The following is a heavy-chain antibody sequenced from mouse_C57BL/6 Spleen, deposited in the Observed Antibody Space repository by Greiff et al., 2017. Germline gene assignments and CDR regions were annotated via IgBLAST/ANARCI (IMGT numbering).Heavy chain of an antibody. J-gene: IGHJ3*01. CDR1: GFTFSDYG. Sequence: EVMLVESGGGLVKPGGSLKLSCAASGFTFSDYGMHWVRQAPEKGLAWVAYISSGSSTIYYADTGQGRFTISRDNAKNTLFLQMTSLRSEDTAMYYCARDSNYGGFAYGGQGTLVTVSA. CDR3: ARDSNYGGFAY. D-gene: IGHD2-5*01. CDR2: ISSGSSTI. V-gene: IGHV5-17*01.